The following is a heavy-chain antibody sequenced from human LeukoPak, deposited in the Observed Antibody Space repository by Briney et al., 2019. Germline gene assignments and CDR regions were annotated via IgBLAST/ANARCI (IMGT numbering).Heavy chain of an antibody. Sequence: GGSLRLSCAASGFTFSTYAMSWVRQAPGKGLEWVSTISGNGVSTYYANSVKGRFTISRDNSKNTLWLQMNSLRAEDTALYYCAKPQYDSCWYYFDYWGQGTLVTVSS. V-gene: IGHV3-23*01. CDR1: GFTFSTYA. CDR3: AKPQYDSCWYYFDY. D-gene: IGHD6-13*01. CDR2: ISGNGVST. J-gene: IGHJ4*02.